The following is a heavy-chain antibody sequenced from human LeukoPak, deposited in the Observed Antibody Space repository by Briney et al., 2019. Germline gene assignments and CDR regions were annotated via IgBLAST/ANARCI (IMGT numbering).Heavy chain of an antibody. Sequence: GGSLRLSCAASGFTFSSYSMNWGRPAPRKGQELVSSITQSSDYIYYADSVKGRFIISRDNAKNSLYLQMSSLRAEDTAMYYCARDLNFYGSGRGVDYWSQGTLVTVSS. J-gene: IGHJ4*02. CDR1: GFTFSSYS. V-gene: IGHV3-21*01. CDR2: ITQSSDYI. CDR3: ARDLNFYGSGRGVDY. D-gene: IGHD3-10*01.